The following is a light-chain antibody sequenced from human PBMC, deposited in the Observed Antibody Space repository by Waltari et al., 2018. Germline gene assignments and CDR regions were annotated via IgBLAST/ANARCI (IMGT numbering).Light chain of an antibody. V-gene: IGLV1-40*01. CDR2: GNS. CDR3: QSYDSSLSGSV. J-gene: IGLJ2*01. Sequence: QSGLTQSPSVSGAPGQRVTISCPGSSSNIGAGYDVHWYQLLPGTAPKLLIYGNSNRPSGVPDRFSGSKSGTSASLAITGLQAEDEAGYYCQSYDSSLSGSVFGGGTKLTVL. CDR1: SSNIGAGYD.